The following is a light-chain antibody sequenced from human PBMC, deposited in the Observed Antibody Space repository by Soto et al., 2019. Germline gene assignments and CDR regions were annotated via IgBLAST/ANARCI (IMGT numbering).Light chain of an antibody. CDR2: EVN. CDR3: CSYVGSSILM. CDR1: SSDVGLYNL. V-gene: IGLV2-23*02. Sequence: QSALTQPASVSGSPGQSITISYTGTSSDVGLYNLVSWYQQLPGKAPKLIIYEVNERPSGISDRFSGSKSGNTASLTISGLQDEDEADYYCCSYVGSSILMFGGGTKLTVL. J-gene: IGLJ3*02.